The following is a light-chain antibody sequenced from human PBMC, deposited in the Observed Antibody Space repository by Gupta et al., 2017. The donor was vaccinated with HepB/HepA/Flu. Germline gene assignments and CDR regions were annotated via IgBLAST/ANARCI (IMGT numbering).Light chain of an antibody. J-gene: IGLJ1*01. V-gene: IGLV3-21*04. Sequence: SFVLSQPPSVSLASGKTARITCGGNNIGSKSVHWYTQKSGQTPVLVINEESDRPSGIPERFSGSNSGKTATLNSSRVEAGDEAAYYCQVWDSNSEHSVFGTGTKVTV. CDR2: EES. CDR1: NIGSKS. CDR3: QVWDSNSEHSV.